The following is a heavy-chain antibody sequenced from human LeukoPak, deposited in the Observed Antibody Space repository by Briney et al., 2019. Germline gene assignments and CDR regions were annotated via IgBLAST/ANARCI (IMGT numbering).Heavy chain of an antibody. CDR2: IIPIFGTA. D-gene: IGHD2-2*02. CDR3: ARGACSSTSCYKAFDI. Sequence: ASVKVSCKASGGTFSSYAISWVRQAPGQGLEWMGGIIPIFGTANYAQKFQGRVTITADESTSTAYMELSSLRSEDTAVYYCARGACSSTSCYKAFDIWGQGTMVTVSS. CDR1: GGTFSSYA. V-gene: IGHV1-69*01. J-gene: IGHJ3*02.